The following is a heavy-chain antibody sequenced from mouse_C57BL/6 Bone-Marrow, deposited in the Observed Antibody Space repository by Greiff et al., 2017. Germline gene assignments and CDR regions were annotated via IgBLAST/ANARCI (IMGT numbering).Heavy chain of an antibody. V-gene: IGHV1-69*01. CDR3: ARALSAWFAY. CDR2: IDPSASYT. CDR1: GYTFTSYW. J-gene: IGHJ3*01. Sequence: QVQLQQPGAELVMPGASVKLSCKASGYTFTSYWMHWVKQRPGQGLEWIGEIDPSASYTNYNQKFKGKSTLTVDKSSSTAYMQTSILTSGDAAVYYCARALSAWFAYWGQGTLVTVSA. D-gene: IGHD6-5*01.